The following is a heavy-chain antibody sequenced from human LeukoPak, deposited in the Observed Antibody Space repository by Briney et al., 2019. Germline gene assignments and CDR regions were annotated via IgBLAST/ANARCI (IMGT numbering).Heavy chain of an antibody. CDR2: IYSARST. Sequence: PGGSLRLSCAASGFTVSSNYMSWVRQAPGNGLEWVSVIYSARSTYYADSVKGRFTISRNNSKNTLYLQMNSLRAEDTAVYYCARGGHVDYYDSSGYYNSDYWGQGTLVTVSS. J-gene: IGHJ4*02. D-gene: IGHD3-22*01. V-gene: IGHV3-53*01. CDR1: GFTVSSNY. CDR3: ARGGHVDYYDSSGYYNSDY.